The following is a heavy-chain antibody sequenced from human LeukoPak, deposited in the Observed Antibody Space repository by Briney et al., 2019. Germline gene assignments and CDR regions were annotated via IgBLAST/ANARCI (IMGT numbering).Heavy chain of an antibody. CDR3: ARAYSKTGRNYYMDV. CDR2: INHSGST. J-gene: IGHJ6*03. CDR1: GGSFSGYY. D-gene: IGHD4-11*01. V-gene: IGHV4-34*01. Sequence: PSETLSLTCAVYGGSFSGYYWSWIRQPPGKGLEWIGEINHSGSTNYNPSLKSRVTISVDTSKNQFSLKLSSVTAADTAVYYCARAYSKTGRNYYMDVWGKGTTVTVSS.